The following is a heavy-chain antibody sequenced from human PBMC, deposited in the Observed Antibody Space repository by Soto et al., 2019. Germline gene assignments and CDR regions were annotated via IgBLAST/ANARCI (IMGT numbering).Heavy chain of an antibody. D-gene: IGHD3-22*01. CDR2: ISGSGSST. Sequence: VGSLRLSCVASGFTFSTYAMSWVRQAPGKGLEWVSAISGSGSSTYYADSVKGRFTISRDNSKNTLYLQMNSLRAEETAVYYCAKGQRGGYYGVLDLWGQGTMVTVSS. J-gene: IGHJ3*01. CDR1: GFTFSTYA. CDR3: AKGQRGGYYGVLDL. V-gene: IGHV3-23*01.